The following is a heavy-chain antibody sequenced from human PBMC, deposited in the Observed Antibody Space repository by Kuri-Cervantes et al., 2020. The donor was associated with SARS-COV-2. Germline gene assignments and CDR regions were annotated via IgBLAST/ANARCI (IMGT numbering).Heavy chain of an antibody. D-gene: IGHD4-17*01. CDR1: GFTFSAYT. V-gene: IGHV3-21*01. CDR3: ARAYGDYVFREGLDS. Sequence: GGSLRLPCVASGFTFSAYTLNWVRQAPGKGLEWVSSITRSSVYISYADSLKGRFTISRDNAKNSLYLQMNSLRVEDTALYYCARAYGDYVFREGLDSWGQGTLVTVSS. CDR2: ITRSSVYI. J-gene: IGHJ4*02.